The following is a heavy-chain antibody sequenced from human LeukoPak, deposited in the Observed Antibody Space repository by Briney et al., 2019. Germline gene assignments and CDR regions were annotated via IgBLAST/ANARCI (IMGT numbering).Heavy chain of an antibody. V-gene: IGHV1-18*01. J-gene: IGHJ4*02. CDR1: GYTFTSYG. CDR3: ARNGGGSYSRSDLDY. Sequence: ASVKVSCKASGYTFTSYGISWVRQAPGQGLEWMGWIGAYNGNTNYAQKLQGRVTMTTDTSTSTAYMELRSLRSDDAAVYYCARNGGGSYSRSDLDYWGQGTLVTVSS. D-gene: IGHD1-26*01. CDR2: IGAYNGNT.